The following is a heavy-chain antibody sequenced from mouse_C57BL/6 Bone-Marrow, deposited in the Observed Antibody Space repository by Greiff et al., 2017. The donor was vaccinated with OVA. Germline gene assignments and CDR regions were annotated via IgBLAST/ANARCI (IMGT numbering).Heavy chain of an antibody. V-gene: IGHV1-64*01. Sequence: QVQLKQPGAELVKPGASVKLSCKASGYTFTSYWMHWVKQRPGQGLEWIGMIHPNSGSTNYNEKFKSKATLTVDKSSSTAYMQLSSLTSEDSAVYYCARRDPYYGSSYGGAMDYWGQGTSVTVSS. CDR3: ARRDPYYGSSYGGAMDY. J-gene: IGHJ4*01. CDR1: GYTFTSYW. D-gene: IGHD1-1*01. CDR2: IHPNSGST.